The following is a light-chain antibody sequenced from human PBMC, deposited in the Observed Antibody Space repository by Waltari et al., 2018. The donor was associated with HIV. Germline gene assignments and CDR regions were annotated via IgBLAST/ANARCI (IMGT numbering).Light chain of an antibody. CDR1: QSVLYSSNNKNY. CDR2: WAS. Sequence: DIVMPQSPDSLAVSLGVRAPITCKSSQSVLYSSNNKNYLAWYQQKPGQPPKLLIYWASTRESGVPDRFSGSGSGADFTLTISSLQAEDVAVYYCQQYYSAPPTFGQGTKLEIK. V-gene: IGKV4-1*01. CDR3: QQYYSAPPT. J-gene: IGKJ2*01.